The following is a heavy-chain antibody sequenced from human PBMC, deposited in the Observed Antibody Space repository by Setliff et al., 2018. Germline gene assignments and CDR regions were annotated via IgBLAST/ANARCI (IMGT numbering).Heavy chain of an antibody. CDR1: GESFDTYY. D-gene: IGHD1-1*01. V-gene: IGHV4-34*01. CDR3: RQAVVGRDVFDV. J-gene: IGHJ3*01. CDR2: TNQSGGG. Sequence: PSETLSLTCNVFGESFDTYYWSWIRQPPGKGLEWFGETNQSGGGDYNPSFKGRVTISVDTSKKQFSLTLRYVTAADTALYYCRQAVVGRDVFDVWGQGTVVTVSS.